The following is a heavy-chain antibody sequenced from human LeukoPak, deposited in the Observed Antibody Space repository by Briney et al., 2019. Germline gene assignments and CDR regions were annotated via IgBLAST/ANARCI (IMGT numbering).Heavy chain of an antibody. CDR3: ARGFSDYPYYFDN. V-gene: IGHV4-30-2*01. D-gene: IGHD4-17*01. CDR2: IFHTGNT. J-gene: IGHJ4*01. CDR1: GGSISSDTYS. Sequence: KASQTLSLTCTVSGGSISSDTYSYNWIRQPPGKGLEWIGYIFHTGNTYYSPSLKSRVTVAIDMSKKQFSLRLSSVTAADTAVYYCARGFSDYPYYFDNWGLGTPVTVSS.